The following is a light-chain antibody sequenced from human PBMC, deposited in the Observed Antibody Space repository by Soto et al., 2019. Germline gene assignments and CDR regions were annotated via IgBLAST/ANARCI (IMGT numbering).Light chain of an antibody. CDR3: QQYSDWPLT. CDR1: QTLYNN. Sequence: EIVMTQSPATLSVSPGERATLSCRASQTLYNNLAWYQQKLGQAPRLLIYGASTRATEIPARFSGSGSGTEFTLTISGLVSEDFAIYYCQQYSDWPLTFGGGTKVEIK. J-gene: IGKJ4*01. V-gene: IGKV3-15*01. CDR2: GAS.